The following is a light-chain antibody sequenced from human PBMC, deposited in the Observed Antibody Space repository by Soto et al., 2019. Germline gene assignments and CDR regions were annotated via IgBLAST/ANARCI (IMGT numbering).Light chain of an antibody. CDR2: LTT. CDR1: SSNIGAGYD. J-gene: IGLJ2*01. V-gene: IGLV1-40*01. CDR3: QAYDTIVSGPV. Sequence: QSVLTQPPSASGAPGQRVTIACTGSSSNIGAGYDVHWYQQFAGSAPTLLIYLTTNRPSGVPDRFSASKSGSSASLAITGLQPEDEADYYCQAYDTIVSGPVFGGGTKLTVL.